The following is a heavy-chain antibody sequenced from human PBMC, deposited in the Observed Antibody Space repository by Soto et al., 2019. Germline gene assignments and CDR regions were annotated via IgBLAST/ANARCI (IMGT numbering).Heavy chain of an antibody. CDR2: INPSGGST. CDR3: ARPNDYGDYGYWFDP. Sequence: ASVKVSCKASGYTFTSYYMHWVRQAPGQGLEWMGIINPSGGSTSYAQKFQGRVTMTRDTSTGTVYMELSSLRSEDTAVYYCARPNDYGDYGYWFDPWGQGTLVTVSS. CDR1: GYTFTSYY. D-gene: IGHD4-17*01. J-gene: IGHJ5*02. V-gene: IGHV1-46*03.